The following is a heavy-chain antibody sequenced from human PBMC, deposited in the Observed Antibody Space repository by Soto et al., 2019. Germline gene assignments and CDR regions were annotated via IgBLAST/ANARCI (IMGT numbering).Heavy chain of an antibody. D-gene: IGHD4-4*01. Sequence: GGSLRLSCAASGFTFRNYGMHWVRQAPGKGLVWVTVISYDGSHKYYADSVKGRFTISRDNSKNTMYLEMNSLRDEDTAVYYCAKRRGDHSNYSSGIDVWGQGTTATVSS. CDR1: GFTFRNYG. J-gene: IGHJ6*02. CDR3: AKRRGDHSNYSSGIDV. CDR2: ISYDGSHK. V-gene: IGHV3-30*18.